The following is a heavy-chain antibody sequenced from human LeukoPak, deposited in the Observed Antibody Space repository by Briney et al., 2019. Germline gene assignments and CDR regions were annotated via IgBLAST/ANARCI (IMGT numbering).Heavy chain of an antibody. Sequence: GESLKISCKGPGFSFSTTYWIGWVRQMPGKGLEWMGLIYPGDSDTRYSPAFQGQVTISADKSISTAYLQWNSLKAADTALYNCARRAVRGDLGPHDGFDIWGQGTMVTVSS. CDR2: IYPGDSDT. D-gene: IGHD2-21*01. V-gene: IGHV5-51*01. CDR1: GFSFSTTYW. CDR3: ARRAVRGDLGPHDGFDI. J-gene: IGHJ3*02.